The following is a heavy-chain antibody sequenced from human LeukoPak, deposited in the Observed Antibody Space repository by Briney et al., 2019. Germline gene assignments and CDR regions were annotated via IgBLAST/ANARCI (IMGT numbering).Heavy chain of an antibody. D-gene: IGHD6-19*01. CDR3: ARRTEQWLYWYFDL. V-gene: IGHV4-59*08. CDR1: GGSISSYY. J-gene: IGHJ2*01. Sequence: SETLSLTCTVSGGSISSYYWSWIRQPPGKGLEWIGYIYYSGSTNYNPSLKSRVTISVDTSKNQFSLKLSSVTAADTAVYYCARRTEQWLYWYFDLWGRGTLVTVSS. CDR2: IYYSGST.